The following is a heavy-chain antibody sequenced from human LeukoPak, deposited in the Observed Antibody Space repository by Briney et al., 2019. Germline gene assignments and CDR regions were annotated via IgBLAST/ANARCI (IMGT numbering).Heavy chain of an antibody. CDR1: GGTFSNYA. CDR3: ARVAPGPAAIVDY. J-gene: IGHJ4*02. V-gene: IGHV1-69*13. Sequence: SVKVSCKASGGTFSNYAISWVRQAPGQGLEWMGGIIPIFGTANYAQEFQGRVTITADESTSTAYMELSSLRSEDTAVYYCARVAPGPAAIVDYWGQGTLVTVSS. CDR2: IIPIFGTA. D-gene: IGHD2-2*01.